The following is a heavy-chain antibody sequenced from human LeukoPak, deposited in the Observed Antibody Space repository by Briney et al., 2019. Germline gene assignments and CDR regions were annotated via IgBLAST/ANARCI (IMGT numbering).Heavy chain of an antibody. CDR2: IYYSGST. D-gene: IGHD1-26*01. CDR1: GGSISSSSYS. Sequence: PSETLSLTCTVSGGSISSSSYSWRWIRPPPGKGLEWIGSIYYSGSTFYNPSLKSRVTISVDTSKNQFSLKLSSVTAADTAVYYCARQGSGRSSDYWGQGTLVTVSS. J-gene: IGHJ4*02. V-gene: IGHV4-39*01. CDR3: ARQGSGRSSDY.